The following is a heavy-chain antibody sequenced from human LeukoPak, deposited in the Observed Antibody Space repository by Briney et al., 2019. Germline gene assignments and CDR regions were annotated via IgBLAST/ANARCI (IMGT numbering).Heavy chain of an antibody. Sequence: ASVTVSCEPSGYTFINDYIHWVRQAPGQGLEWMGIIRPNSGSTTYAQKFQGRVTMPRDTSTSTVYMELSSLRSEDTAVYYCARDNSRWSFDYWGQGTLVTVSS. CDR1: GYTFINDY. D-gene: IGHD2/OR15-2a*01. J-gene: IGHJ4*02. CDR3: ARDNSRWSFDY. V-gene: IGHV1-46*01. CDR2: IRPNSGST.